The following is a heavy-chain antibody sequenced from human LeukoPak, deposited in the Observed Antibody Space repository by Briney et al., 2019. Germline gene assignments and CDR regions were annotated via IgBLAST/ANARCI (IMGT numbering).Heavy chain of an antibody. Sequence: GGSLRLSCAASGFTVSSNYMSWVRQAPGKGLEWVSVIYSGGSTYYADSVKGRFTISRDNSKNTLYLQMNSLRAEDTAVYYCASGRIGDYVDDYWGQGTLVTVSS. CDR1: GFTVSSNY. D-gene: IGHD4-17*01. J-gene: IGHJ4*02. CDR3: ASGRIGDYVDDY. V-gene: IGHV3-53*01. CDR2: IYSGGST.